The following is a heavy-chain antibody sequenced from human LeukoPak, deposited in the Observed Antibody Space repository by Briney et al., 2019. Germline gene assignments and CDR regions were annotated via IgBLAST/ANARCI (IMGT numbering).Heavy chain of an antibody. D-gene: IGHD3-22*01. CDR3: ARPYYYDSSGSTQDFDY. CDR2: ISSSGSTI. CDR1: GFTFSTYS. V-gene: IGHV3-48*04. J-gene: IGHJ4*02. Sequence: GGSLRLSCAASGFTFSTYSMTWVRQAPGKGLEWVSYISSSGSTIYYADSVKGRFTISRDNAKNSLYLQMNSLRAEDTAVYYCARPYYYDSSGSTQDFDYWGQGTLVTVSS.